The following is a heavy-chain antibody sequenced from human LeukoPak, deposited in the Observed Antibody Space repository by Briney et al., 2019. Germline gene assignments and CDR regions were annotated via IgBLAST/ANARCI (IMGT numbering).Heavy chain of an antibody. CDR1: GFTFSSYA. CDR3: AKGPRASGWTYFDY. D-gene: IGHD6-19*01. Sequence: GGSLRLSCAASGFTFSSYAVTWVRQAPGKGLEWVSGITGSGDTTFYADSVKGRFTISRDNSKNTLYLQMNSLRVEDTAVYYCAKGPRASGWTYFDYWGQGTLVTVSS. CDR2: ITGSGDTT. V-gene: IGHV3-23*01. J-gene: IGHJ4*02.